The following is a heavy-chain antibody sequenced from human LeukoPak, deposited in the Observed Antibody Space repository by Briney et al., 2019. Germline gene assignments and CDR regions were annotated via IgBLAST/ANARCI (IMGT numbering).Heavy chain of an antibody. V-gene: IGHV3-23*01. CDR1: GLTFNIYA. CDR2: ISDSGGST. CDR3: ATGPGDY. J-gene: IGHJ4*02. Sequence: RGGSLRDSCEATGLTFNIYAMRWDRQAPGKGLEWVSTISDSGGSTYYADSVKGRFTISRDNSKSTLYLQMNSLRAEDTAIYYCATGPGDYWGQGTLVTVSS.